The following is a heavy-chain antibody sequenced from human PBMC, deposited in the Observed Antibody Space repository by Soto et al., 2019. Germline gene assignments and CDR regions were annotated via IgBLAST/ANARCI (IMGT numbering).Heavy chain of an antibody. CDR3: ARDQIVYGDYGYYYGMDV. V-gene: IGHV1-69*13. J-gene: IGHJ6*02. D-gene: IGHD4-17*01. Sequence: SVKVSCKASGGTFSSYAISWVRQAPGQGLEWMGGIIPIFGTANYAQKFQGRVTITADESTSTAYMELSSLRSEDTAVYYCARDQIVYGDYGYYYGMDVWGQGTTVTVSS. CDR1: GGTFSSYA. CDR2: IIPIFGTA.